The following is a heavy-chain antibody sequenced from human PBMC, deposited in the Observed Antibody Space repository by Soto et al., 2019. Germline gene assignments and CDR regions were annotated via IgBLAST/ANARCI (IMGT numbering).Heavy chain of an antibody. CDR1: GDSVSSNSAA. CDR2: TYYRARWYN. V-gene: IGHV6-1*01. J-gene: IGHJ5*02. D-gene: IGHD1-7*01. CDR3: ARGVTSQGTGTGLDP. Sequence: PSQTLSLTCAISGDSVSSNSAAWNWIRQSPSRGLEWLGRTYYRARWYNDYAVSVKSRITINPDTSKNQFSPQLNSVTPEDTAVYYCARGVTSQGTGTGLDPWGQGTLVTVSS.